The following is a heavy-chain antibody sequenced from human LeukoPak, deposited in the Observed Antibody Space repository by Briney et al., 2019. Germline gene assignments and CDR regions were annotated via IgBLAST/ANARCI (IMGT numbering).Heavy chain of an antibody. D-gene: IGHD2-2*01. V-gene: IGHV3-9*03. CDR1: GFTFDDYA. CDR3: AKDISAAADDAFDI. Sequence: TGRSLRLSRAASGFTFDDYAMHWVRQAPGKGLEWVSGISWNSGSIGYADSVKGRFTISRDNAKNSLYLQMNSLRAEDMALYYCAKDISAAADDAFDIWGQGTMVTVSS. J-gene: IGHJ3*02. CDR2: ISWNSGSI.